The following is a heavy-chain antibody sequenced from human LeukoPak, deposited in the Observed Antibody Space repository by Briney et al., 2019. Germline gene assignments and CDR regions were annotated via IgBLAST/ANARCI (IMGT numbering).Heavy chain of an antibody. CDR1: GGSISSYY. CDR2: IHYSGST. V-gene: IGHV4-59*01. D-gene: IGHD1-26*01. Sequence: SETLSLTCTVSGGSISSYYWSWIRQPPGKGLEWIGYIHYSGSTNYNPSLKSRVTISVDTSKNQFSLKLSSVTAADTAVYYCARDLKGWELWGYFDYWGQGTLVTVSS. CDR3: ARDLKGWELWGYFDY. J-gene: IGHJ4*02.